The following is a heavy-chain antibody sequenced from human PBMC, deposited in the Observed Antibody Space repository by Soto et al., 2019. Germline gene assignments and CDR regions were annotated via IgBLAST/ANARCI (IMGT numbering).Heavy chain of an antibody. V-gene: IGHV3-23*01. J-gene: IGHJ5*02. CDR1: GFTFTNYD. D-gene: IGHD3-10*01. Sequence: GGSLRLSCAASGFTFTNYDMSWVRQAPGKGLEWVSTILDTGTTVFYADSVKGRFTVSRDNSNNTLYVQMNNLRADDTAVYYCVKNSGWFNTWGQGALVTVSS. CDR2: ILDTGTTV. CDR3: VKNSGWFNT.